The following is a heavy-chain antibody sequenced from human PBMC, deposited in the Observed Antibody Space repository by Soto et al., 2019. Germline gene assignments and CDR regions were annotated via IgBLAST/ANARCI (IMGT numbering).Heavy chain of an antibody. D-gene: IGHD2-21*02. J-gene: IGHJ6*02. CDR2: IYYSGST. V-gene: IGHV4-31*03. CDR3: ARVCGGDCHYGMDV. Sequence: QVQLQESGPGLVKPSQTLSLTCTVSGGSISSGGYYWSWIRQHPGKGLEWIGYIYYSGSTYYNPSLKSRATISADTSKTQFSLKLSSVTAADTAVYYCARVCGGDCHYGMDVWGQGTTVTVSS. CDR1: GGSISSGGYY.